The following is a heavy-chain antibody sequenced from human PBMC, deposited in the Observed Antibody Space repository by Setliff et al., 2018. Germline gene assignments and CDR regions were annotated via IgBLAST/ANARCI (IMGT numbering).Heavy chain of an antibody. V-gene: IGHV1-69*05. CDR2: IVPMFGTT. CDR3: ARETVVVISSTKYYYYMDV. J-gene: IGHJ6*03. D-gene: IGHD2-21*01. Sequence: GASVKVSCKASGAPLSSLGISWVRQAPGQGLDWMGGIVPMFGTTKYAQNFQGRVTITTDESTSTAYMELSSLRSEDSAVYFCARETVVVISSTKYYYYMDVWGEGTTVTV. CDR1: GAPLSSLG.